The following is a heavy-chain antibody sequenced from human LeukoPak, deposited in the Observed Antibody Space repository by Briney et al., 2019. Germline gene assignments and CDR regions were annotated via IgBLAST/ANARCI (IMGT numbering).Heavy chain of an antibody. CDR2: INSDGSTT. CDR1: GFTFSNYW. J-gene: IGHJ4*02. Sequence: GGSLRLSCAASGFTFSNYWMHWVRQVPGKGLVWVSRINSDGSTTSYADSVKGRFTISRDNAKNALYLQMNSLRAGDTAVYFCARSPHDYWGQGTLVTVSS. V-gene: IGHV3-74*01. CDR3: ARSPHDY.